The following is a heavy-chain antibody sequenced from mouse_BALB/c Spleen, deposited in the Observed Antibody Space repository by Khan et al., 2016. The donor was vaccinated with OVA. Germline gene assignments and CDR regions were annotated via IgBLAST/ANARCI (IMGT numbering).Heavy chain of an antibody. CDR3: ARQPYYHYNILDY. D-gene: IGHD2-4*01. CDR1: GFSLTTYG. V-gene: IGHV2-6-1*01. Sequence: QVQLKQSGPGLAAPSQSLSITCTISGFSLTTYGVHWVRQPPGKGLEWLAVIWSDGNTNYNSALKSRLTITKDNSQSQVFLKMNSLQTADTAIYFCARQPYYHYNILDYWGQGTSVTVSS. J-gene: IGHJ4*01. CDR2: IWSDGNT.